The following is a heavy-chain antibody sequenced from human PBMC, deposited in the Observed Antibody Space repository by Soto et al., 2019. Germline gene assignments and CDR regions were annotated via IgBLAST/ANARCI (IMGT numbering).Heavy chain of an antibody. CDR1: GYSFTSYW. V-gene: IGHV5-51*01. J-gene: IGHJ4*02. CDR2: IYPGDSDT. Sequence: GVLQKTSGQGSGYSFTSYWIGWVRQMPGKGLEWMGIIYPGDSDTRYSPSFQGQVTISADKSISTAYLQWSSLKASDTAMYYCARHQGRWWQDELDYWGQGTLVTVSS. D-gene: IGHD2-15*01. CDR3: ARHQGRWWQDELDY.